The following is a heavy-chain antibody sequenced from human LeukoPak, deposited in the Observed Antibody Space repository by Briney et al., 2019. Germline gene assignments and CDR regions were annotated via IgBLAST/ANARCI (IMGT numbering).Heavy chain of an antibody. J-gene: IGHJ4*02. V-gene: IGHV4-59*01. Sequence: SETLSLTCTVSGGSIRNYYWSWIRQPPGKGLEWIGYVYYNGNTDYNPSLRSRVTISVDTSKNQFSLKLRSVTAADTALYYCARDLNYLFDYWGQGILVSVSS. CDR2: VYYNGNT. D-gene: IGHD1-7*01. CDR3: ARDLNYLFDY. CDR1: GGSIRNYY.